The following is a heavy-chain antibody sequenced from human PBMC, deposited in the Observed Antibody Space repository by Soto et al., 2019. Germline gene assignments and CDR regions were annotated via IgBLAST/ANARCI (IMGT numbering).Heavy chain of an antibody. V-gene: IGHV3-33*01. D-gene: IGHD2-2*01. CDR1: GFTFSTYG. Sequence: QVQLVESGGGVVQPGRSLRLSCAASGFTFSTYGMHWVRQAPGKGLGGVAVMSYDGSNEYYSDSVKGRFTISRDNPKNTLYLQMNSLRVDDTAVYYCARDLRKTRYFDLWGQGTLVTVSS. J-gene: IGHJ4*02. CDR3: ARDLRKTRYFDL. CDR2: MSYDGSNE.